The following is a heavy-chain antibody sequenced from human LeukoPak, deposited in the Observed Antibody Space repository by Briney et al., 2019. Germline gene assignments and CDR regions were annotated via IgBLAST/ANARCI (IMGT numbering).Heavy chain of an antibody. D-gene: IGHD4-23*01. CDR2: ISISGSTI. Sequence: GGSLRLSCTASGFIFSNFGMHWVRQAPGKGLEWVSYISISGSTIFYADSVKGRFTISRDNAKNSLYLQMNSLRDEDTAVYYCARDYGGSSPFDYWGQGTLVTVSS. CDR1: GFIFSNFG. CDR3: ARDYGGSSPFDY. J-gene: IGHJ4*02. V-gene: IGHV3-48*02.